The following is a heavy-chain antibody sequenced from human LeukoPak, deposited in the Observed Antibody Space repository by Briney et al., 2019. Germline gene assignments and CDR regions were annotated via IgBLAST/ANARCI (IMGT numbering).Heavy chain of an antibody. CDR3: ARDMGSGSLHY. CDR2: INTGNGDT. V-gene: IGHV1-3*04. Sequence: GASVKVSCKASGYTFTTYAIHWVRQAPGQRLEWLGWINTGNGDTRYSQTFQARVTITRDTSASTAYIEVSSLRPEDTAVYYCARDMGSGSLHYWGQGTLVTVSS. D-gene: IGHD1-26*01. J-gene: IGHJ4*02. CDR1: GYTFTTYA.